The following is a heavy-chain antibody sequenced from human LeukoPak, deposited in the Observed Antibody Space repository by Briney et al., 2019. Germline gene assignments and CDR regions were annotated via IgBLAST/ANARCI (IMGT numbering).Heavy chain of an antibody. CDR1: GYTFTSYD. CDR3: AREGILTGYFY. D-gene: IGHD3-9*01. V-gene: IGHV1-69*13. Sequence: SVKVSCKASGYTFTSYDINWVRQATGQGLEWMGGIIPIFGTANYAQKFQGRVTITADESTSTAYMELSSLRSEDTAVYYCAREGILTGYFYWGQGTQVTVSS. J-gene: IGHJ4*02. CDR2: IIPIFGTA.